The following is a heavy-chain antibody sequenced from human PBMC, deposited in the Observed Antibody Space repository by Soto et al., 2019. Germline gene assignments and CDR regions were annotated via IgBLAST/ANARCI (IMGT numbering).Heavy chain of an antibody. CDR2: ISNGGGGT. CDR3: AKGGNTSP. J-gene: IGHJ5*02. V-gene: IGHV3-23*01. Sequence: PGGSLRLSCVATGFTFSSYAMSWVRQAPGKGLEWVSGISNGGGGTFYADFVKGRFTISRDNSKNTLYLQMNSLRAEDTAVYYCAKGGNTSPWGQGTLVTVSS. CDR1: GFTFSSYA. D-gene: IGHD2-2*01.